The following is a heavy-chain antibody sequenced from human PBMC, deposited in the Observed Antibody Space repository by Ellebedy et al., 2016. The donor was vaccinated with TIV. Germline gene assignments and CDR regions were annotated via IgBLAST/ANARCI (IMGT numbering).Heavy chain of an antibody. CDR2: IGPSSNYA. Sequence: AASVKVSCKASGYTFTSYYMHWVRQAPGKGLEWLSAIGPSSNYAFYADSVKGRFIVSRDNSENTLYLQMYSLRAEDTAVYYCAKELVSRDSLSFDYWGQGTLVTVSS. D-gene: IGHD3-9*01. CDR1: GYTFTSYY. V-gene: IGHV3-23*01. J-gene: IGHJ4*02. CDR3: AKELVSRDSLSFDY.